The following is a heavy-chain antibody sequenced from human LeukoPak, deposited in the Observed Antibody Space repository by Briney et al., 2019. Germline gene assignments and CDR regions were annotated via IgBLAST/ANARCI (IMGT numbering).Heavy chain of an antibody. V-gene: IGHV4-34*01. J-gene: IGHJ5*02. CDR1: GGSFSDYY. CDR3: ARGGRGVQGARRFWFDP. D-gene: IGHD3-10*01. Sequence: KPSETLSLTCAVYGGSFSDYYWGWIRQPPGKGLEWIGEVNLRGSTNYNPSLKSRVTISVDTSKNQFSLNLTSVTAADTAVYYCARGGRGVQGARRFWFDPWGQGSLVTVSS. CDR2: VNLRGST.